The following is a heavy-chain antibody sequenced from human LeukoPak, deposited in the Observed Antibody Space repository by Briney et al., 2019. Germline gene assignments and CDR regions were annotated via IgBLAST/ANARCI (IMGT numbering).Heavy chain of an antibody. J-gene: IGHJ4*02. CDR3: ARHSFDSGGYFVD. CDR2: IYHSGST. Sequence: SETLSLTCTVSGGSISSYYWSWIRQPPGKGLEWIGYIYHSGSTNYNPSLKSRVTISVDTSTNQFSLKMRSVTAADTAVYYCARHSFDSGGYFVDWGQGTLVTVSS. V-gene: IGHV4-59*08. D-gene: IGHD3-22*01. CDR1: GGSISSYY.